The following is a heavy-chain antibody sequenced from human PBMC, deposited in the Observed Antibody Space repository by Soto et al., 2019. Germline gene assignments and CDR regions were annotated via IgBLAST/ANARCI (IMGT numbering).Heavy chain of an antibody. D-gene: IGHD3-9*01. Sequence: QVQLVESGGDLVKPGGSLRLSCAASGFPFSDYYMSWIRQAPGQGLEWVSTIGVTGTDTNNEDSVKGRFTISRDNAKNSLYLQMNSLRAEDTAVYYCARRRPTGYYNYWGQGTLVTVSA. CDR3: ARRRPTGYYNY. CDR1: GFPFSDYY. V-gene: IGHV3-11*05. J-gene: IGHJ4*02. CDR2: IGVTGTDT.